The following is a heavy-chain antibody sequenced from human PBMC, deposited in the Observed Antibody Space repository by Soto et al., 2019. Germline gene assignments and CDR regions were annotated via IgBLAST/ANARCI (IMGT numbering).Heavy chain of an antibody. CDR2: IGTTSTYI. D-gene: IGHD6-19*01. V-gene: IGHV3-21*01. J-gene: IGHJ4*02. Sequence: EVQLVESGGGLVEPGGSLRLSCAASGFTFSRHSLNWVRQAPGKGLEWVSSIGTTSTYIYYADSVKGRFTISRDNAKNSLYQQMDSLRAEDTAVYYCARDGYSSGFDYWGQRTLVTASS. CDR1: GFTFSRHS. CDR3: ARDGYSSGFDY.